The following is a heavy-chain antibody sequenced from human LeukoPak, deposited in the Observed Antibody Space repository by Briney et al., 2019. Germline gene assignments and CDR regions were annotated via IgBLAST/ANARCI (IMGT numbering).Heavy chain of an antibody. Sequence: ASVKVSCKASGYTFTRYYIHWVRQAPGQGLEWMGIIDPSGGSTNYAQKFQGRVIMTEDTSTDTAYMELSSLKSEDTGVYYCATVFQQRGYYYMDVWGKGTTVTVSS. CDR1: GYTFTRYY. D-gene: IGHD6-13*01. CDR3: ATVFQQRGYYYMDV. J-gene: IGHJ6*03. V-gene: IGHV1-46*01. CDR2: IDPSGGST.